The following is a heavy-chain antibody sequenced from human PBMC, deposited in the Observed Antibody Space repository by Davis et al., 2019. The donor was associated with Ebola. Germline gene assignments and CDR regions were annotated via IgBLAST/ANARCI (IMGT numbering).Heavy chain of an antibody. CDR3: ARSGGKDSSGRPSWLDP. V-gene: IGHV3-21*01. J-gene: IGHJ5*02. D-gene: IGHD6-19*01. CDR2: ISSSGSYI. CDR1: GFTLSSYS. Sequence: GESLKISCAASGFTLSSYSMNWLRQAPGKGLEWVSFISSSGSYIYYADSVTGRFTISRDNAKNALYLQMNSLRAEATAVYYWARSGGKDSSGRPSWLDPWGQGTLVTVSS.